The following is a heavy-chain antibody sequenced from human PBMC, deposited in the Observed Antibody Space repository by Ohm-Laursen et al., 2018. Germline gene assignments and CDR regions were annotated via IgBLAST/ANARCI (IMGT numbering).Heavy chain of an antibody. V-gene: IGHV3-23*01. D-gene: IGHD3-3*01. J-gene: IGHJ4*02. Sequence: SLRLSCAAPGFTFSSYALSWVRQAPGKGLEWVSSISVSGSGGSTYYADSVKGRFTISRDNSKNTLYLQMNSLRAEDTAVYYCAKDLTFGVVVRWGYFDYWGQGTLVTVSS. CDR2: ISVSGSGGST. CDR1: GFTFSSYA. CDR3: AKDLTFGVVVRWGYFDY.